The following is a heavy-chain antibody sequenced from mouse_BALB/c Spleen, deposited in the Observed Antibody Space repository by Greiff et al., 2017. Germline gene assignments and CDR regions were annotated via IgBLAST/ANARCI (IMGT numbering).Heavy chain of an antibody. CDR3: ARWGVYDGYYFDY. D-gene: IGHD2-3*01. J-gene: IGHJ2*01. CDR2: INPDSSTI. CDR1: GFAFSRYW. Sequence: EVQLVESGGGLVQPGGSLKLSCAASGFAFSRYWMSWVRQAPGKGLEWIGEINPDSSTINYTPSLKDIFIISRDNAKNTLYLQMSKVRSEDTALYYCARWGVYDGYYFDYWGQGTTLTVSS. V-gene: IGHV4-1*02.